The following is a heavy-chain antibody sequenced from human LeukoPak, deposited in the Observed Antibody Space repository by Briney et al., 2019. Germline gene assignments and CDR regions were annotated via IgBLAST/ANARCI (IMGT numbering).Heavy chain of an antibody. J-gene: IGHJ3*02. Sequence: GTSVKVSCKASGFTFINSAMQWVRQARGRRLEWIGWIVVGSGNTNYAQKFQERVTITRDMSTSTAYMELSSLRSEDTALYYCAAGSQWLVRDDAFDIWGQGTMVTVSS. CDR3: AAGSQWLVRDDAFDI. V-gene: IGHV1-58*02. CDR1: GFTFINSA. CDR2: IVVGSGNT. D-gene: IGHD6-19*01.